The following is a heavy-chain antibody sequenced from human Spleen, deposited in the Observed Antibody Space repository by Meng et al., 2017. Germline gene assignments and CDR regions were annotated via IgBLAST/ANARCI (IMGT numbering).Heavy chain of an antibody. D-gene: IGHD5-24*01. Sequence: GESPKISCAASGFTFSSYEMNWVRQAPGKGLEWGSYISSSGSTIDYADSVKGRFTISRDNAKNSLYLQMNSQRAEDTAVYYCARESRDCYNFSDYWGQGTLVTVSS. CDR3: ARESRDCYNFSDY. V-gene: IGHV3-48*03. J-gene: IGHJ4*02. CDR2: ISSSGSTI. CDR1: GFTFSSYE.